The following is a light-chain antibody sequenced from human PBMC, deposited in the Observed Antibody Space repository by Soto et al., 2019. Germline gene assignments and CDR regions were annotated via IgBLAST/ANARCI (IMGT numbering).Light chain of an antibody. CDR3: SSYTNNRWI. V-gene: IGLV2-14*01. CDR1: SSDVGDYNY. Sequence: QSALTQPASVSGSPGQSITISCTGISSDVGDYNYVSWYQQYPGKAPKRMIYDVSNRPSGVSDRFSGSKSGTTASLTISGLLPEDEADYYCSSYTNNRWIFGGGTQLTVL. CDR2: DVS. J-gene: IGLJ2*01.